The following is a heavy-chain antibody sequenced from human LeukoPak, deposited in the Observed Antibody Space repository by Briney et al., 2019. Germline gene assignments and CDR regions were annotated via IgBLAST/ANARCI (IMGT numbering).Heavy chain of an antibody. J-gene: IGHJ5*01. V-gene: IGHV3-23*01. Sequence: GGSLRLSCAASGFTFSSYAMSWVRQAPGKGLEWVSAISGSGGSTYYADSVKGRFAISRDNSKNTVYLQMASLREEDMAVYYCAREGGDSWGQGTLVTVSS. D-gene: IGHD3-16*01. CDR1: GFTFSSYA. CDR2: ISGSGGST. CDR3: AREGGDS.